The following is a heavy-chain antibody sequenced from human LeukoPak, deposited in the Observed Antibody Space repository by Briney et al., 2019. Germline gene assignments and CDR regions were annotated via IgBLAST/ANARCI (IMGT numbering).Heavy chain of an antibody. CDR3: ARDGSGGG. CDR2: IIPIFGTA. J-gene: IGHJ4*02. Sequence: GASVNVSCKASVCTFTSYAISWVRQAPGQGLEWMGGIIPIFGTANYAQKFQGRVTITTDESTSTAYMELSSLRSEDTAVYYCARDGSGGGWGQGTLVTVS. D-gene: IGHD3-16*01. CDR1: VCTFTSYA. V-gene: IGHV1-69*05.